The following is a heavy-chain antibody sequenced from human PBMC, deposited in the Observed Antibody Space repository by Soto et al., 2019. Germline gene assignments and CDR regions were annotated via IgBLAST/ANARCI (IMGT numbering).Heavy chain of an antibody. D-gene: IGHD2-2*01. J-gene: IGHJ4*02. Sequence: PGGSLRLSCTASGFTFSSYEMNWVRQAPGKGLEWISYLNSYGNIINYADSVRGRFTISRDSAKTSLYLQMNSLRAEDTAVYYSATKYQLPAPTLWGQGTLVTVSS. V-gene: IGHV3-48*03. CDR3: ATKYQLPAPTL. CDR1: GFTFSSYE. CDR2: LNSYGNII.